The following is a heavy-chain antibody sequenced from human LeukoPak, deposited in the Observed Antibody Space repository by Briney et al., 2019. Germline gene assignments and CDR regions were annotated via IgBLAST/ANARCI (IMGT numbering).Heavy chain of an antibody. CDR1: GFTFSSYA. Sequence: GGSLRLSCAVSGFTFSSYAMSWVRQAPEKGLEWISVITSDGGSTHYAASVKGRFTVTRDNSKNTLYLQMNSLRAEDTAVYYCAKGPNGDSNYFFDYWGQGTLVTVSS. V-gene: IGHV3-23*01. CDR2: ITSDGGST. J-gene: IGHJ4*02. CDR3: AKGPNGDSNYFFDY. D-gene: IGHD4-11*01.